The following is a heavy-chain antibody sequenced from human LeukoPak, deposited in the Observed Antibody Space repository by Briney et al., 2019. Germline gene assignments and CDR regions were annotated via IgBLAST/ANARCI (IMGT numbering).Heavy chain of an antibody. V-gene: IGHV3-21*01. CDR3: ASGTIVGARGADN. D-gene: IGHD1-26*01. J-gene: IGHJ4*02. CDR1: GFSFSDYS. CDR2: ISGNSFHI. Sequence: GGSLRLSCAASGFSFSDYSMTWVCQAPGKALEWVSSISGNSFHIFYADSVKGRFTISRDNAYKSLYLQLNSLRAEDTAVYYCASGTIVGARGADNWGQGTLVTVSS.